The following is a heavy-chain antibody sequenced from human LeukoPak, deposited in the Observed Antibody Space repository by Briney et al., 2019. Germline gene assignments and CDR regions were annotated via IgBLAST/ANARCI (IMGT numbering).Heavy chain of an antibody. CDR1: GFTVSSNS. CDR2: IYSDNT. D-gene: IGHD3-22*01. V-gene: IGHV3-66*03. CDR3: ARGPHYYDSSGYYWWTYYFDY. J-gene: IGHJ4*02. Sequence: GGSLRLSCTVSGFTVSSNSMSWVRQAPGKGLEWVSFIYSDNTHYSDSVKGRFTISRDNSKNTLYLQMNSLRAEDTAVYYCARGPHYYDSSGYYWWTYYFDYWGQGTLVTVSS.